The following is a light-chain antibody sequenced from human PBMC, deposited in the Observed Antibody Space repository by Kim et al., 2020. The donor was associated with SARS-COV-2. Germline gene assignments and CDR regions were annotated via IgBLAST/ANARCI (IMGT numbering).Light chain of an antibody. CDR2: GAS. Sequence: EIVLTQSPGTLSLSPGERATLSCRASQSVSSSYLAWYQKKPGQAPRLLIYGASSRATGIPDRFSGSGSGTDFTLTISRLEPEDFAVYYCQQYGSSLHSFGQGSKLEI. V-gene: IGKV3-20*01. CDR1: QSVSSSY. J-gene: IGKJ2*01. CDR3: QQYGSSLHS.